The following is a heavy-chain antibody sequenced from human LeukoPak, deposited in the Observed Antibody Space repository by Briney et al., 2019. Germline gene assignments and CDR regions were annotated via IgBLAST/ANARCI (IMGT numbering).Heavy chain of an antibody. CDR2: IYYSGSN. CDR1: GGSISSYY. CDR3: ARRGDYFDY. J-gene: IGHJ4*02. Sequence: SETLSLTCTVSGGSISSYYWSWIRQPPGKGLEWIGYIYYSGSNDYNPSLKSRVTISVDTSKNLFSLKLSSVTAADTAVYYCARRGDYFDYWGQGTLVTVSS. V-gene: IGHV4-59*01.